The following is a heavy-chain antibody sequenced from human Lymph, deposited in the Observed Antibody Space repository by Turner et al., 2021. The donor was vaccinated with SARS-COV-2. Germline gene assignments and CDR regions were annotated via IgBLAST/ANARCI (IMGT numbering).Heavy chain of an antibody. CDR3: ARVGVRFEWSDGYHYYYAMDV. D-gene: IGHD3-3*01. CDR2: IKQDGSEK. CDR1: GFTFSSSW. V-gene: IGHV3-7*03. Sequence: EVQLVESGGGLVQPGGSLRLPCAASGFTFSSSWMSWVRQAPGKGLEWVANIKQDGSEKYYVDSVKGRFTISRDNAKNSLYLQMNSLRADDTAVYFCARVGVRFEWSDGYHYYYAMDVWGQGTTVTVSS. J-gene: IGHJ6*02.